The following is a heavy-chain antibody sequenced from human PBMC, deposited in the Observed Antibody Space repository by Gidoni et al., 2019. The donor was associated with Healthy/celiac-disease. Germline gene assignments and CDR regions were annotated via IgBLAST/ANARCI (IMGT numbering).Heavy chain of an antibody. V-gene: IGHV1-58*01. J-gene: IGHJ2*01. Sequence: QMQLVQSGPEVKKPGTSVKVSCKASGFTFPSSAVQWGRQARGQRREWIGWIVVGSGNTNYGQKFQERVTITMDMSTSTAYMELSSLRSEDTAVYYCAAIPHYYDSSVYYLYRLYFDLWGRGTLVTVSS. D-gene: IGHD3-22*01. CDR1: GFTFPSSA. CDR3: AAIPHYYDSSVYYLYRLYFDL. CDR2: IVVGSGNT.